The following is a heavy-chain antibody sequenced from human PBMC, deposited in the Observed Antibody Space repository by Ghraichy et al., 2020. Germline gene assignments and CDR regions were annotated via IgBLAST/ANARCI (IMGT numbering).Heavy chain of an antibody. CDR3: ARIAGYVVEYYLDY. J-gene: IGHJ4*02. Sequence: SETLSLTCTVSGGSISSYYWSWIRQPPGKGLEWIGYIYYSGSTNYNPSLKSRVTISVDTSKNQFSLKLSSVTAVDTAVYYCARIAGYVVEYYLDYWGQGTLVTVSS. D-gene: IGHD2-15*01. CDR1: GGSISSYY. CDR2: IYYSGST. V-gene: IGHV4-59*01.